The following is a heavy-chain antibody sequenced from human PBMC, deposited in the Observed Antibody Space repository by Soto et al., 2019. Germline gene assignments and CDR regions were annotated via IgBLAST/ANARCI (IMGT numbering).Heavy chain of an antibody. D-gene: IGHD3-3*02. CDR2: ISYSGHT. J-gene: IGHJ4*02. CDR1: SGSSSSYY. V-gene: IGHV4-59*01. Sequence: PSETLSLTCTVSSGSSSSYYWSWILQPPGKGLEWIGYISYSGHTNSNPSLKSRVTLSADTSKNQLSLNLTSATAADTAVYYCARMERSKEGLAVYYYDYWGPGTLVTVSS. CDR3: ARMERSKEGLAVYYYDY.